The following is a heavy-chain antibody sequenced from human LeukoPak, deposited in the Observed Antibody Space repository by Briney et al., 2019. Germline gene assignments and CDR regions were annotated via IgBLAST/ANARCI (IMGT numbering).Heavy chain of an antibody. CDR2: ISYSGST. D-gene: IGHD3-22*01. J-gene: IGHJ4*02. CDR1: GGSISSYY. Sequence: SETLSLTCTVSGGSISSYYWSWIRQPPGKGLEWIGYISYSGSTNYIPSLKSRVTISLDKSNNQFSLKLNSVTAADTAVYYCARRGPGSGWLYYFDYWGQGTLVTVSS. CDR3: ARRGPGSGWLYYFDY. V-gene: IGHV4-59*01.